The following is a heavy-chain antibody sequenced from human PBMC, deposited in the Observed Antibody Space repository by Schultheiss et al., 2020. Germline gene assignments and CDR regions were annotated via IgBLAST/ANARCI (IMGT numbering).Heavy chain of an antibody. V-gene: IGHV4-4*02. J-gene: IGHJ4*02. D-gene: IGHD5-24*01. Sequence: SETLSLTCAVSGGSISSSNWWSWVRQPPGKGLEWIGEIYHSGSTNYNPSLKSRVTISVDKSKNQFSLRLSSVTAADTAVYYCASHRDGHNPFDYWGQGILVTVSS. CDR1: GGSISSSNW. CDR2: IYHSGST. CDR3: ASHRDGHNPFDY.